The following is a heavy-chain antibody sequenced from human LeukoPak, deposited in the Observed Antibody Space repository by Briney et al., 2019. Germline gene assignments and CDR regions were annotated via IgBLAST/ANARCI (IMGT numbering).Heavy chain of an antibody. Sequence: SGTLSLTCAVSGGSISSSNWWSWVRQPPGKGLEWIGEIYHSGSTNYNPSLKSRVTISVDKSKNQFSLKLSSVTAADTAVYYCARGYSYGYYYYYMDVWGKGTTVTVSS. CDR1: GGSISSSNW. J-gene: IGHJ6*03. D-gene: IGHD5-18*01. V-gene: IGHV4-4*02. CDR2: IYHSGST. CDR3: ARGYSYGYYYYYMDV.